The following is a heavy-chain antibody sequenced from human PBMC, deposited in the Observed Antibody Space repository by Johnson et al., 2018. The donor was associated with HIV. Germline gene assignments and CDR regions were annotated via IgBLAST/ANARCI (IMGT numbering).Heavy chain of an antibody. D-gene: IGHD3-3*01. CDR3: STDLGWEWSGGNDAFDV. V-gene: IGHV3-33*08. J-gene: IGHJ3*01. CDR1: GFTFSSYG. CDR2: VSSDGSDK. Sequence: QVQLVETGGGVVQPGRSLRLSCAASGFTFSSYGMHWVRQAPGKGLEWVAFVSSDGSDKNYADSVKGRFTISRDNYKNTLYLQLNSLRAEDTAVYSCSTDLGWEWSGGNDAFDVWGQGTMVTVSS.